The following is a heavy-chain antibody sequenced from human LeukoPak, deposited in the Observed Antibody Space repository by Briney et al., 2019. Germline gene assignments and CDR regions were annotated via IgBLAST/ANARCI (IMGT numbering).Heavy chain of an antibody. Sequence: TSETLSLTCTVSGVSFTNYYWSWIRQPPGKGLEWIGYVYYTGSTNYNPSLKSRVTISVDTSKKQFSLKLNFVTAADTAVYYCARSYSSSDHYYYYGMDVWGQGTTVTVSS. CDR3: ARSYSSSDHYYYYGMDV. CDR1: GVSFTNYY. D-gene: IGHD6-13*01. J-gene: IGHJ6*02. V-gene: IGHV4-59*08. CDR2: VYYTGST.